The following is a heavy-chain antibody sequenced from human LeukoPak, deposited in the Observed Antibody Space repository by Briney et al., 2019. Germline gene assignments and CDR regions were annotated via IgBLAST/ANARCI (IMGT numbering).Heavy chain of an antibody. V-gene: IGHV2-70*01. Sequence: SGPTLVNPTQTLTLTCTFSGFSLDTTGISVTWIRQPPGKALEWLALINWDDDDESYSTFLKTRLTISKDTSKNQVFLTMTNMDPVDTATYYCARLYHYDPSGYEGEFDYWGQGTLVTVSS. CDR2: INWDDDDE. J-gene: IGHJ4*02. D-gene: IGHD3-22*01. CDR1: GFSLDTTGIS. CDR3: ARLYHYDPSGYEGEFDY.